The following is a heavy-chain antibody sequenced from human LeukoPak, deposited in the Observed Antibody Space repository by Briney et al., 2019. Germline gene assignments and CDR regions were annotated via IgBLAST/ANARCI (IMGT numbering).Heavy chain of an antibody. D-gene: IGHD3-10*01. CDR2: ISSSGSTI. Sequence: GGSLRLSCAASGFTFSSYEMNWVRQAPGKGLEWVSYISSSGSTIYYADSVKGRFTISRDNAKKSLYLQMNSLSAEDTAVYYCARRNYGSGSYYKPQKSNYYYYGMDVWGQGTTVTVSS. CDR1: GFTFSSYE. V-gene: IGHV3-48*03. CDR3: ARRNYGSGSYYKPQKSNYYYYGMDV. J-gene: IGHJ6*02.